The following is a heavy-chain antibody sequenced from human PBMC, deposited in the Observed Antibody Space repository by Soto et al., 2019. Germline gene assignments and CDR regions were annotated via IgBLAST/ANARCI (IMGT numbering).Heavy chain of an antibody. V-gene: IGHV4-31*03. Sequence: PSETLSLTCTVSCGPVSSGGHYWSWFRQHPGKGLEWIGYIYYTGHTDYNPSLRSRVIISLDTSKSQFSLKLSSVTAADTAVYYCARLLYGRRFDPWGKGTLVTLSS. D-gene: IGHD2-8*01. CDR1: CGPVSSGGHY. CDR2: IYYTGHT. CDR3: ARLLYGRRFDP. J-gene: IGHJ5*02.